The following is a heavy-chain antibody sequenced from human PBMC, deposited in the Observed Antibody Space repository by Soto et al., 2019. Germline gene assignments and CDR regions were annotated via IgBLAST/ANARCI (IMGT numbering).Heavy chain of an antibody. V-gene: IGHV1-18*01. Sequence: ASVKVSCKASGYTFTSYALSWVRQAPGQGPEWMGWISTQNGNTNYAQKLQGRVTMTTDTSTSTAYMELRSLRSDDTAVYYCARHNLSSTGRSFDYWGQGTLVTVSS. D-gene: IGHD2-8*02. CDR1: GYTFTSYA. CDR3: ARHNLSSTGRSFDY. J-gene: IGHJ4*02. CDR2: ISTQNGNT.